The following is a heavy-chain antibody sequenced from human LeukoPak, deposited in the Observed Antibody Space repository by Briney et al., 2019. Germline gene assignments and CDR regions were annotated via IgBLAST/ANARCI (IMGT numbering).Heavy chain of an antibody. D-gene: IGHD6-19*01. J-gene: IGHJ4*02. CDR1: GFTLTSYW. CDR3: ASGWLAN. CDR2: IKQDGSEK. Sequence: PRGSPRLSCAASGFTLTSYWMSWVRQAPGKGLEWVANIKQDGSEKYYVDSVKGRVTISRDNAKNSLYLQMNSLRAEDTAVYDCASGWLANWGQGTLVTVSS. V-gene: IGHV3-7*01.